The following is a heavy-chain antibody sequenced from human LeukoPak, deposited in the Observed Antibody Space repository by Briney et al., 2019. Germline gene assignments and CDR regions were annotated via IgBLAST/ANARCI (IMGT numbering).Heavy chain of an antibody. CDR2: MNPNSGNT. V-gene: IGHV1-8*01. CDR3: ASVYYDRSGYYLGDPNGLFDY. CDR1: GYTFTSYD. D-gene: IGHD3-22*01. Sequence: ASVKVSCKASGYTFTSYDINWVRQATGQGLECMGWMNPNSGNTGYAQKFQGRVTMTRNTSISTAYMELSSLRSEDTAVYYCASVYYDRSGYYLGDPNGLFDYWGQGTLVTVSS. J-gene: IGHJ4*02.